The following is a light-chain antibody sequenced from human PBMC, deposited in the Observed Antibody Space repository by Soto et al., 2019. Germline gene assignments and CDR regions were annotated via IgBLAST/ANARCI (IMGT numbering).Light chain of an antibody. CDR1: QSLGHF. J-gene: IGKJ4*01. Sequence: DIMLTQSPATLSLSPGESATLSCRASQSLGHFLVWYQQKGGQAPRLLISDASKRTTGIPARFSGSGSGTDLTLTISSRRFEDCGDYYCLQRGNWLISFGGGTKVEIK. CDR2: DAS. CDR3: LQRGNWLIS. V-gene: IGKV3-11*01.